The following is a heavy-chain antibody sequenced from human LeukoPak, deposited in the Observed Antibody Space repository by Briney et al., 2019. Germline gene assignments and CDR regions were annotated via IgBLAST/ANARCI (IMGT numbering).Heavy chain of an antibody. CDR1: GGTFSTYS. V-gene: IGHV1-69*05. Sequence: ASVKGSCKASGGTFSTYSINWVRQAPGQGLEWIGGIIPVFGTTNYIQKFQGRVTITTDESTGTAYMELRGLKSEDTAIYYCARGKDTVTATYLEHWGQGTLVTVSS. CDR2: IIPVFGTT. J-gene: IGHJ4*02. CDR3: ARGKDTVTATYLEH. D-gene: IGHD2-21*02.